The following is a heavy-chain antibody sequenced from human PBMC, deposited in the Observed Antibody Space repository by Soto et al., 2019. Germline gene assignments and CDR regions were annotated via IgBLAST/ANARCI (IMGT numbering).Heavy chain of an antibody. CDR2: ISYDGSNK. Sequence: GGSLRLSCAASGFTFSSYAMHWVRQAPGKGLEWVAVISYDGSNKYYADSVKGRFTISRDNSKNTLYLQMNSLRAEDTAVYYCARVSDYSKKEAGWFDPWGQGTLVTVSS. V-gene: IGHV3-30-3*01. J-gene: IGHJ5*02. CDR1: GFTFSSYA. CDR3: ARVSDYSKKEAGWFDP. D-gene: IGHD4-4*01.